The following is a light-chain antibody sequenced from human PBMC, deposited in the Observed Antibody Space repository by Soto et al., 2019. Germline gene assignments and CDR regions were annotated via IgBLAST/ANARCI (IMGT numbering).Light chain of an antibody. Sequence: EIVLTQSPGTLSLSPGERATLSCRASQSVSSSYLAWYQQKPGQSPRLLIYGESSRATGIPDRFSGSGSGTDFPLPISRLEPEDFAGYYCQQYGSSGFTFGPGTKVDIK. CDR1: QSVSSSY. J-gene: IGKJ3*01. CDR2: GES. CDR3: QQYGSSGFT. V-gene: IGKV3-20*01.